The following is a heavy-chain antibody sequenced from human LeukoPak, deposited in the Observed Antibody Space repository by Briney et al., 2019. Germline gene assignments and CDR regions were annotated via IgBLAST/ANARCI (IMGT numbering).Heavy chain of an antibody. J-gene: IGHJ6*04. D-gene: IGHD2-15*01. V-gene: IGHV4-30-2*01. CDR2: IYHSGST. CDR3: ARQLLPGSGGMDV. Sequence: SETPSLTCAVSGGSISSGGYSWSWIRQPPGKGLEWIGYIYHSGSTYYNPSLKSRVNISVDRSKNQFSLKLSSVTAADTAVYYCARQLLPGSGGMDVWGKGTTVTVSS. CDR1: GGSISSGGYS.